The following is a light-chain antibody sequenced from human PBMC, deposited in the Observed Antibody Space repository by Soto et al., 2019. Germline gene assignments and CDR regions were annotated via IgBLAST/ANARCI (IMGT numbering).Light chain of an antibody. CDR1: SSDVGVYNY. J-gene: IGLJ2*01. Sequence: QSVLTQPASVSGSPGQSITISCTGTSSDVGVYNYVSWYQQHPGKAPKLMIYDVSNRPSGVSNRFSGSKSGNTDSLTISGLQAEDEADYYCSLYTSSSTFVVFGGGTKLTVL. CDR3: SLYTSSSTFVV. V-gene: IGLV2-14*01. CDR2: DVS.